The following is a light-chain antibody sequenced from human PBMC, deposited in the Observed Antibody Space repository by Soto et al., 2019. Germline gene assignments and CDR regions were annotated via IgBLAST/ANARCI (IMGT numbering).Light chain of an antibody. V-gene: IGLV2-14*01. CDR1: GSDVGGYDY. CDR2: EVT. CDR3: SSYTSSSTYV. Sequence: QSVLTQPASVSGSPGQSITISCTGTGSDVGGYDYVSWYQHHPGKAPKVMIYEVTNRPSGVSNRFSGSKSGNTASLTISGLLAEDEADYSCSSYTSSSTYVVGTGTKV. J-gene: IGLJ1*01.